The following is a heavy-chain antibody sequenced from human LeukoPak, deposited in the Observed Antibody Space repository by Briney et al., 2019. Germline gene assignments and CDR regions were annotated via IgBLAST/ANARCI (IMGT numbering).Heavy chain of an antibody. V-gene: IGHV3-23*01. D-gene: IGHD6-19*01. Sequence: GSLRLSCAASGFTFSSYAMSWVRQAPGKGLEWVSAISGSGGSTYYADSVKGRFTISRDNSKNRLYLQMNSLRAEDTAVYYCASVVAGRDYYYGMDVWGQGTTVTVSS. J-gene: IGHJ6*02. CDR3: ASVVAGRDYYYGMDV. CDR2: ISGSGGST. CDR1: GFTFSSYA.